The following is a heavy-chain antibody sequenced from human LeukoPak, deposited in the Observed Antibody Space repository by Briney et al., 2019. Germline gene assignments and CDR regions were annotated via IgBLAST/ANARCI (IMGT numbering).Heavy chain of an antibody. CDR2: IIPVLGIA. D-gene: IGHD1-26*01. CDR1: GGTFITYA. J-gene: IGHJ3*02. V-gene: IGHV1-69*10. Sequence: SVKVSSKASGGTFITYAISWVRQAPGQGLEWMGRIIPVLGIANYAQKLQGRVTITAEKSTSTAYMELSSLRSEDTAVYYCARGAPVGATTSAGAFDIWGQGTMVTVSS. CDR3: ARGAPVGATTSAGAFDI.